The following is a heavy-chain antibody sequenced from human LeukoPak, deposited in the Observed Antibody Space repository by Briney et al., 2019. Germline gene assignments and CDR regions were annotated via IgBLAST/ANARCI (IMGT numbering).Heavy chain of an antibody. Sequence: PSETLSLTCAVYGDSFSGYYWSWIRQPPGKGLEWIGEINHSGSTNYNPSLKSRVTISVDTSKNQFSLKLSSVTAADTAVYYCASLRWGYCSSTSCYSVGFYYWGQGTLVTVSS. J-gene: IGHJ4*02. D-gene: IGHD2-2*01. CDR3: ASLRWGYCSSTSCYSVGFYY. CDR1: GDSFSGYY. CDR2: INHSGST. V-gene: IGHV4-34*01.